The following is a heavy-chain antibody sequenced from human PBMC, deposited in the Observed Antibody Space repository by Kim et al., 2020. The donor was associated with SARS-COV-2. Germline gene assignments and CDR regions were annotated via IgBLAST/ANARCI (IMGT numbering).Heavy chain of an antibody. CDR3: ARVRIVGARLDAFDI. V-gene: IGHV1-46*01. Sequence: QKFQGRVTMTRNTATRSVYMELSSLRSEDTAVYYCARVRIVGARLDAFDIWGQGTMVTVSS. D-gene: IGHD1-26*01. J-gene: IGHJ3*02.